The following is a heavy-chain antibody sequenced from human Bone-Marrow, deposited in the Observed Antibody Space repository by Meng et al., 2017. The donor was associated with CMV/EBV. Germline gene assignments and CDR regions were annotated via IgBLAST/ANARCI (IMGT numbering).Heavy chain of an antibody. V-gene: IGHV3-11*04. Sequence: GESLNISCAASGFTFSDYYMSWIRQAPGKGLVWVSYIRSSGSTIYYADFVKGRFTISRDNAKNSLYVQMNSLRAEDTAVYYGARDRGSRDYGGNSDFDYWGQGTLVTVSS. CDR3: ARDRGSRDYGGNSDFDY. CDR2: IRSSGSTI. CDR1: GFTFSDYY. D-gene: IGHD4-23*01. J-gene: IGHJ4*02.